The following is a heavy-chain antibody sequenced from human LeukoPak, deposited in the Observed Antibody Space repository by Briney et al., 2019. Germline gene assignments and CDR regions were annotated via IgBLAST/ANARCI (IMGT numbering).Heavy chain of an antibody. D-gene: IGHD6-13*01. V-gene: IGHV3-74*01. CDR2: IDPDGSTT. Sequence: PGGSLRLSCAASGFTLSSYWMHWVRQAPGEGLVWVSRIDPDGSTTNYADSVKGRSTTSRDNAKNTLYLQMNSLRAEDTALYYCTRVQAGRAGLMDVWGRGTTVTVSS. CDR1: GFTLSSYW. J-gene: IGHJ6*02. CDR3: TRVQAGRAGLMDV.